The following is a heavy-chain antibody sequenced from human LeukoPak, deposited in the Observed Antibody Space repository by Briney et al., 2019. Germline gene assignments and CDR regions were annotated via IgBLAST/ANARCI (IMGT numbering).Heavy chain of an antibody. CDR3: ARADYGGKDRDFDY. V-gene: IGHV3-20*04. CDR2: INWNGGST. D-gene: IGHD4-23*01. Sequence: GGSLRLSCAASGFTFDDYGMSWVRQAPGKGLEWVSGINWNGGSTGYADSVKGRFTISRDNAKNSLYLQMNSLRAEDTALYYCARADYGGKDRDFDYWGQGTLVTVSS. J-gene: IGHJ4*02. CDR1: GFTFDDYG.